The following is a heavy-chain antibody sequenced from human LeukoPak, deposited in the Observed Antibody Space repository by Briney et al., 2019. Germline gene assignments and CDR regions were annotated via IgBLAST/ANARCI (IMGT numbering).Heavy chain of an antibody. V-gene: IGHV3-33*01. J-gene: IGHJ6*02. Sequence: GRSLRLSCAASGFTFSSYGMHWVRQAPGKRLEWVAVIWYDGSNKYYADSVKGRFTISGDNSKNTLYLQMNSLRAEDTAVYYCARDRNGMDVWGQGTTVTVSS. CDR3: ARDRNGMDV. CDR2: IWYDGSNK. CDR1: GFTFSSYG.